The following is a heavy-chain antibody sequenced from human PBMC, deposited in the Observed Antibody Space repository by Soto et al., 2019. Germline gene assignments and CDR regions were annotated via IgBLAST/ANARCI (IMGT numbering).Heavy chain of an antibody. J-gene: IGHJ6*02. CDR3: ASSLIVVVPAASQTYYYYGMDV. CDR2: ISAYNGNT. Sequence: ASVKVSCKSSGYTFTSYGISWVRQAPGQGLEWMGWISAYNGNTNYAQKLQGRVTMTTDTSTSTAYMELRSLRSDDTAVYYCASSLIVVVPAASQTYYYYGMDVWGQGTTVTVSS. CDR1: GYTFTSYG. D-gene: IGHD2-2*01. V-gene: IGHV1-18*01.